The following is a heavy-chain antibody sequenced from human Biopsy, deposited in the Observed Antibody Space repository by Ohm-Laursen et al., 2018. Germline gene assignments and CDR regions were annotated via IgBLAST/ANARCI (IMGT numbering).Heavy chain of an antibody. CDR1: GFTFSDYY. V-gene: IGHV3-11*01. D-gene: IGHD2-2*01. Sequence: GSLRLSCTASGFTFSDYYISWVRQAPGQGLEWLSYISRSGSIVDYADSVKGRFTISRDNAQNTLYLQMNSLRADDTALYYCVKDNGHGQLLQNYYYGMDVWGQGTTVTVSS. J-gene: IGHJ6*02. CDR3: VKDNGHGQLLQNYYYGMDV. CDR2: ISRSGSIV.